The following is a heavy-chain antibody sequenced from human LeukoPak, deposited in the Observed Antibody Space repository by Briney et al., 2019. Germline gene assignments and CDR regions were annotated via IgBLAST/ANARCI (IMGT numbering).Heavy chain of an antibody. V-gene: IGHV3-30-3*01. Sequence: GRSLRLSCAASGFTFSSYAMHWVRQAPGKGLEWVAVISYDGSNKYYADSVKGRFTISRDNSKNTLYLQMNSLRAEDTAVYYCARDPRGSWYGNAFDIWGQGTMVTVSS. CDR2: ISYDGSNK. CDR1: GFTFSSYA. CDR3: ARDPRGSWYGNAFDI. D-gene: IGHD6-13*01. J-gene: IGHJ3*02.